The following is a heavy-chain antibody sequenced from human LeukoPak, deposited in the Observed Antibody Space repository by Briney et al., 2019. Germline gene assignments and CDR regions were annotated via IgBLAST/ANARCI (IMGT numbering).Heavy chain of an antibody. CDR3: AREGSCAAFDI. CDR2: IVPIFGTA. V-gene: IGHV1-69*05. CDR1: GGTFSSYA. J-gene: IGHJ3*02. Sequence: ALVKVSCKASGGTFSSYAISWVREAPGQGLEWMGRIVPIFGTANYAQKFQGRVRITTDESTSTAYMELSRLRSEDTAVYYCAREGSCAAFDIWGQGTMVTVSS. D-gene: IGHD2-15*01.